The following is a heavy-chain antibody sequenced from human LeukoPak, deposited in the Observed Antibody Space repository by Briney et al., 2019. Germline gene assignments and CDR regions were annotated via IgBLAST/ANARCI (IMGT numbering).Heavy chain of an antibody. Sequence: ASVKVSCKASGYTFTSYAMNWVRQAPGQGLEWMGWINTNTGNPTYAQGFTGRFVFSLDTSVSTAYLQISSLKAEDTAVYYCARVYDFWSGYYSNWFDHWGQGTLVTVSS. CDR1: GYTFTSYA. CDR3: ARVYDFWSGYYSNWFDH. J-gene: IGHJ5*02. V-gene: IGHV7-4-1*02. D-gene: IGHD3-3*01. CDR2: INTNTGNP.